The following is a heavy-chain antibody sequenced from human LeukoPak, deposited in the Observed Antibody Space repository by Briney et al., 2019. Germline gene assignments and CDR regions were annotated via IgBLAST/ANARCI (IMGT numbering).Heavy chain of an antibody. CDR3: ARLFGGYSYGPGVDY. D-gene: IGHD5-18*01. V-gene: IGHV3-23*01. CDR2: ISGSGGST. Sequence: GGSLRLSCAASGFTFSSYAMSWVRQAPGKGLEWVSAISGSGGSTYYADSVKGRFTISRDNSKNTLYLQMNSLRAEDTAVYYCARLFGGYSYGPGVDYWGQGTLVTVSS. J-gene: IGHJ4*02. CDR1: GFTFSSYA.